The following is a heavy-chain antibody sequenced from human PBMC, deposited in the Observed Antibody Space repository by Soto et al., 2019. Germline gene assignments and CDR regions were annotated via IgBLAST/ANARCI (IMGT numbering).Heavy chain of an antibody. D-gene: IGHD3-22*01. CDR1: GGSVSSGSYY. CDR3: ARDVNDSSGYYGVY. Sequence: QVQLQESGPGLVKPSETLSLTCTVSGGSVSSGSYYWSWIRQPPGKGLEWIGYIYYSGSTNYNPSLKSRVTISVDTSKNPFSLKLSSVTAADTAVYYCARDVNDSSGYYGVYWGQGTLVTVSS. J-gene: IGHJ4*02. CDR2: IYYSGST. V-gene: IGHV4-61*01.